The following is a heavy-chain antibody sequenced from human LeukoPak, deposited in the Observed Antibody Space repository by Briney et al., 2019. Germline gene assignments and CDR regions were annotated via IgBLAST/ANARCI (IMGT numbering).Heavy chain of an antibody. CDR1: GGSISSGGYY. Sequence: SQTLSLTCTVSGGSISSGGYYWSWIRQHPGKGLEWIGYIYYSGSTNYNPSLKSRVTISVDTSKNQFSLKLSSVTAADTAVYYCARGYYYDSSGYYWFDPWGQGTLVTVSS. J-gene: IGHJ5*02. V-gene: IGHV4-61*08. CDR2: IYYSGST. CDR3: ARGYYYDSSGYYWFDP. D-gene: IGHD3-22*01.